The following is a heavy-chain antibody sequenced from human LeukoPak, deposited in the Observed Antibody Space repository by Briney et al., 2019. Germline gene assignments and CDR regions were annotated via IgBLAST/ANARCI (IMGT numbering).Heavy chain of an antibody. Sequence: PGGSLRLSCAASGFTFSSYSMNWVRQAPGKGLEWVSFISSSSSTIYYADSVKGRFTISRDNAKNSRYLQMNSLRAEDTAVYYCARDRGGSYSAIDYWGQGTLVTVSS. CDR3: ARDRGGSYSAIDY. CDR1: GFTFSSYS. V-gene: IGHV3-48*04. CDR2: ISSSSSTI. J-gene: IGHJ4*02. D-gene: IGHD1-26*01.